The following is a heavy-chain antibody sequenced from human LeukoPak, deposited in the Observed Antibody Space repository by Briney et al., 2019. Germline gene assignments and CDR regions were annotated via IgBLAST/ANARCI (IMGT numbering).Heavy chain of an antibody. Sequence: GESLKISCKGYESSFTSYWIGWVRQMPGKGLEWRGIIYPGDSDTRYSPSFQGQVTISADKSISTAYLQWSSLKASDTAMYYCASQKYSYGHDEEYYFDYWGQGTLVTVSS. CDR3: ASQKYSYGHDEEYYFDY. CDR2: IYPGDSDT. J-gene: IGHJ4*02. CDR1: ESSFTSYW. V-gene: IGHV5-51*01. D-gene: IGHD5-18*01.